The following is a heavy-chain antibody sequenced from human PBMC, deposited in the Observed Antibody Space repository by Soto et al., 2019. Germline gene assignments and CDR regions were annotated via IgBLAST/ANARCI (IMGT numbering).Heavy chain of an antibody. CDR1: GYSISSSNW. D-gene: IGHD1-26*01. CDR3: ARREIQGPIDY. Sequence: QVQLQESGPGLVKPSDTLSLTCAVSGYSISSSNWWGWIRQPPGKGLEWIGYIYYSGTTYYNQSLKSRVTMSVDTSKNQFSLKLTSVTAVETAVYYCARREIQGPIDYWGQGTLVTVYS. V-gene: IGHV4-28*01. CDR2: IYYSGTT. J-gene: IGHJ4*02.